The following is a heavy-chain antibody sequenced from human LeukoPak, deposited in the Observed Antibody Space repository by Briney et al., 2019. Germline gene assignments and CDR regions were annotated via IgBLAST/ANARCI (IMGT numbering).Heavy chain of an antibody. Sequence: SETLSVTCTVSGGSISSYYWSWIRQPPGKGLEWIGYIYYSGSTHYNPSLKSRVTISVDTSKNQFSLKPSSVTAADTAVYYCARHDPTAFDIRGQGAMLTVSS. D-gene: IGHD4-17*01. V-gene: IGHV4-59*08. CDR1: GGSISSYY. CDR2: IYYSGST. CDR3: ARHDPTAFDI. J-gene: IGHJ3*02.